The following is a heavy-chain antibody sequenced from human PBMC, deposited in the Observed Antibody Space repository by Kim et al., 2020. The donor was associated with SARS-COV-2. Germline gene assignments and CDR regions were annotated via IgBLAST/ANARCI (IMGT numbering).Heavy chain of an antibody. V-gene: IGHV3-74*01. D-gene: IGHD6-13*01. Sequence: TNCADSVKGRFTISRDNAKNTLYLQVNSRSAGDTAVYFCARADAAAALDVWGQGTTVIVSS. J-gene: IGHJ6*02. CDR2: T. CDR3: ARADAAAALDV.